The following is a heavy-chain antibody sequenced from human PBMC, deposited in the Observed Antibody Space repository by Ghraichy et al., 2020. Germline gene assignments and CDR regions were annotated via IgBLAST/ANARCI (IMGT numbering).Heavy chain of an antibody. V-gene: IGHV3-23*01. J-gene: IGHJ6*02. D-gene: IGHD1-26*01. CDR1: GFTFSSYA. CDR3: AKNSVVGGTRYYYGIDV. Sequence: GGSLRLSCAASGFTFSSYAMSWVRQAPGKGLEWVSAISGSGGSTYYADSVKGRFTISRDNSKNTLYLQMNSLRVEDTAVYYCAKNSVVGGTRYYYGIDVWGQGTTVTVSS. CDR2: ISGSGGST.